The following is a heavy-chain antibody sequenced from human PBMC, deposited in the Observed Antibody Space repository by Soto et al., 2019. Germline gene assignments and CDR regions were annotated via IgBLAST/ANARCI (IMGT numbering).Heavy chain of an antibody. CDR3: ARDRRVSIAAAGTRGDWFDS. J-gene: IGHJ5*01. D-gene: IGHD6-13*01. Sequence: SETLSLTCTVSGGSISSYYWSWIRQPPGKGLEWIGYIYYSGSTNYNPSLKSRVTISVDTSKNQFSLKLSSVTAADPAVYYCARDRRVSIAAAGTRGDWFDSWGQGTLVTVSS. V-gene: IGHV4-59*01. CDR1: GGSISSYY. CDR2: IYYSGST.